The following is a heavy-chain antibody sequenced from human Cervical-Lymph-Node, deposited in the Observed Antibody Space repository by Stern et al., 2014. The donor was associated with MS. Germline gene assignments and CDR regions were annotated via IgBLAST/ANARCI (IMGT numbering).Heavy chain of an antibody. D-gene: IGHD5-24*01. CDR1: GGSISGYD. CDR3: ARSRDAYSPLAY. V-gene: IGHV4-59*01. J-gene: IGHJ4*02. Sequence: VQLVELGPGLVKPSETLSLTCTVSGGSISGYDCSWIRQPPGKALEWIGHIYYSGSTNYIPSLKSRVSISIDTPKNQFSLKLSSVTAADTAVYYCARSRDAYSPLAYWGQGALVTVSS. CDR2: IYYSGST.